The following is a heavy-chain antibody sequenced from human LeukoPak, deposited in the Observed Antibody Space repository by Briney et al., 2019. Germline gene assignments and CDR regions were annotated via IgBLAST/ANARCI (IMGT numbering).Heavy chain of an antibody. CDR1: GYRFTTYW. J-gene: IGHJ4*02. D-gene: IGHD5-12*01. CDR2: IYPGDSDT. CDR3: ARQITDQSSGYDSIDY. V-gene: IGHV5-51*01. Sequence: GESLKISCKASGYRFTTYWIGWVRQMPGKGLEWMGIIYPGDSDTRYSPSFEGQVTISADKSITTAYLQWSSLKPSDTAMYYCARQITDQSSGYDSIDYWGQGTLVTVSS.